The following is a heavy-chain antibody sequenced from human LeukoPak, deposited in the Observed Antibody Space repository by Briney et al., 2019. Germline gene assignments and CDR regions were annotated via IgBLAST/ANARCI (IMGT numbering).Heavy chain of an antibody. CDR2: INPSGGST. V-gene: IGHV1-46*03. CDR3: TEVRRGYSYGDY. Sequence: ASVKVSCKASGYTFTSYYMHWVRQAPGQGLEWMGIINPSGGSTSYAQKFQGRVTMTRDTSTSTVYTELSSLRSEDTAVYYCTEVRRGYSYGDYWGQGTLVTISS. J-gene: IGHJ4*02. CDR1: GYTFTSYY. D-gene: IGHD5-18*01.